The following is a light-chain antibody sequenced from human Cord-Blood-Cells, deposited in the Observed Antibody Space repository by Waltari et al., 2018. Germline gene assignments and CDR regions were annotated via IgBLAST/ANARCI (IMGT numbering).Light chain of an antibody. V-gene: IGLV2-23*02. Sequence: QSALTQPASVSGSPGQSITISCTGTSRDVASYNLVSSYPQHPGKAPKLLTYEVSKRRSRVSNRFSRSKSGDTASLTISGLQAEDEADYYCCSYAGSSTVVFGGGTKLTVL. J-gene: IGLJ2*01. CDR2: EVS. CDR1: SRDVASYNL. CDR3: CSYAGSSTVV.